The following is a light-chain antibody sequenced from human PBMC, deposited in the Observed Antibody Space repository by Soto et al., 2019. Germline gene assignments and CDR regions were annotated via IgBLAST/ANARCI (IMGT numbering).Light chain of an antibody. CDR3: QQSYSTPT. CDR1: QSISSY. CDR2: AAS. V-gene: IGKV1-39*01. Sequence: DIQMTQSPSSLSASLGDRVTITCRASQSISSYLNWYQQKPGKAPNLLIYAASSLQSGIPSRFSGSGSGTDFTLTISRLQPEDFATYYCQQSYSTPTFGQGTKVEMK. J-gene: IGKJ1*01.